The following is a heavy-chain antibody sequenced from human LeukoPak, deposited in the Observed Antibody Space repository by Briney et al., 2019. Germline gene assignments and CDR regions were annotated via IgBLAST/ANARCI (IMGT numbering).Heavy chain of an antibody. V-gene: IGHV1-8*03. CDR2: MNPNSGNT. J-gene: IGHJ4*02. D-gene: IGHD4-11*01. Sequence: ASVKVSCKASGYTFTSYDINWVRQATGQGLEWMGWMNPNSGNTGYAQKFQGRVTITRNTSISTAYMELNSLRAEDTAVYYCARGHSNYGDYFDYWGQGTLVTVSS. CDR1: GYTFTSYD. CDR3: ARGHSNYGDYFDY.